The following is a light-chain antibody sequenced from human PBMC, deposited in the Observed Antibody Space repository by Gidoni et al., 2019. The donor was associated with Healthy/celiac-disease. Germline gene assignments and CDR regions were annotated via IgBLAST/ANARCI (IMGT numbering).Light chain of an antibody. V-gene: IGKV3-11*01. J-gene: IGKJ4*01. CDR2: DAS. Sequence: EIVLTQSPATLSLSPGERATLSCRASQSVSSYLAWYQQKPGQAPRRLIYDASNRATGIPARFSGSGSGTDFTLTISSLEPEDFAVHYCQQRSNWPPNTFGGXTKVEIK. CDR1: QSVSSY. CDR3: QQRSNWPPNT.